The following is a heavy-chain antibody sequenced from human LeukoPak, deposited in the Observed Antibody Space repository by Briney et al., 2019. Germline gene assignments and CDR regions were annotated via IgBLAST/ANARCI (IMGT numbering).Heavy chain of an antibody. CDR1: GFTFSSYG. CDR3: AKDTNYYCGSGGYPDYMDV. CDR2: IRFDGSNK. J-gene: IGHJ6*03. V-gene: IGHV3-30*02. D-gene: IGHD3-10*01. Sequence: GGSLRLSCAASGFTFSSYGMHWVRQAPGKGLERVAIIRFDGSNKYYADSVKGRFTISRDNSKNTLYLQMNSLRAEDTAVYYCAKDTNYYCGSGGYPDYMDVWGKGTTVTISS.